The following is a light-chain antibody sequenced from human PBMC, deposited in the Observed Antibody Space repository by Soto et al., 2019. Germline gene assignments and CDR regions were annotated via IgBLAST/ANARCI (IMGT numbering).Light chain of an antibody. V-gene: IGKV3-20*01. J-gene: IGKJ1*01. Sequence: EIVLTQSPGTLSLSPGERATLSCRASQSVPNNYLAWYQQKPGQAPRRLIYAVSTRATGTPDRFSGSGSGTDFTLTISTLEPEDFAVYYCQQYGSSRTFGQGTKVDIK. CDR2: AVS. CDR1: QSVPNNY. CDR3: QQYGSSRT.